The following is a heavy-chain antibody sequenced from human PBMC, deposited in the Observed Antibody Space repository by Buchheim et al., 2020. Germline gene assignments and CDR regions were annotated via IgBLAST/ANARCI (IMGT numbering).Heavy chain of an antibody. Sequence: EVQLVESGGGLVQTGGSLRLSCAASGFTFSDSWMTWVRQAPGKGLERVANVNQDGSETYYVDSVKGRFTISRDNAKNSLYLQMSSLRAEDTAVYYCTRDRGWQQFDYWGQGTL. CDR1: GFTFSDSW. J-gene: IGHJ4*02. CDR3: TRDRGWQQFDY. V-gene: IGHV3-7*04. CDR2: VNQDGSET. D-gene: IGHD5-24*01.